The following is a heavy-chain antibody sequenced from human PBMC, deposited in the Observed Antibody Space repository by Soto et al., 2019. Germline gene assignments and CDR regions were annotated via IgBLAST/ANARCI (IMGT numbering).Heavy chain of an antibody. J-gene: IGHJ6*02. CDR2: INAGNGNT. Sequence: ASVKVSCKASGYTFTSYAMHWVRQAPGQRLEWMGWINAGNGNTKYSQKFQCRVTITRDTSASTAYMELSSTRSEDTAVYYCARDRFLGWLRKYYGMDVWGQGTTVTVSS. D-gene: IGHD3-3*01. CDR1: GYTFTSYA. CDR3: ARDRFLGWLRKYYGMDV. V-gene: IGHV1-3*01.